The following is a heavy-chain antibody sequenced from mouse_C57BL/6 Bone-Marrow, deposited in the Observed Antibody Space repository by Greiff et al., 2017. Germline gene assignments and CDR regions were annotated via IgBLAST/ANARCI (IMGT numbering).Heavy chain of an antibody. V-gene: IGHV1-54*01. J-gene: IGHJ2*01. CDR2: INPGSGGT. Sequence: VQRVESGAELVRPGTSVKVSCKASGYAFTNYLIEWVKQRPGQGLEWIGVINPGSGGTNYNEKFKGKATLTADKSSSTAYMQLSSLTSEDSAVYFCARWGFYYYGYFDYWGQGTTLTVSS. CDR1: GYAFTNYL. CDR3: ARWGFYYYGYFDY. D-gene: IGHD1-1*01.